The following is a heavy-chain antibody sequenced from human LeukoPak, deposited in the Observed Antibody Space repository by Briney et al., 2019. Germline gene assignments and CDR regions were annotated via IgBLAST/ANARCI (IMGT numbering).Heavy chain of an antibody. CDR2: ISVSGGST. Sequence: GGSLRLSCAASGLTFSSYAMSWLRQAPGKGLEWVSTISVSGGSTYFADSVKGRFTISRDNSKNTLNLQMNSLRAEDTAVYYCAKGGRTMHLDYWGQGTLVTVSS. V-gene: IGHV3-23*01. CDR1: GLTFSSYA. J-gene: IGHJ4*02. CDR3: AKGGRTMHLDY. D-gene: IGHD4/OR15-4a*01.